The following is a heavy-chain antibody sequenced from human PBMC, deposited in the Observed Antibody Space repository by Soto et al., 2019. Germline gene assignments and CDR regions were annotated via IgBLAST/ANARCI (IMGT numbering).Heavy chain of an antibody. CDR3: ERDIGGSGWFDLDY. J-gene: IGHJ4*02. V-gene: IGHV4-59*01. D-gene: IGHD6-19*01. CDR2: IYYSGST. CDR1: GGSISSYY. Sequence: SETLPLTFTVSGGSISSYYWSWIRQPTGKGLEWIGYIYYSGSTNYNPALKSRVTISVDTSKNQFSLKLSSVTAADTAVYYCERDIGGSGWFDLDYWGQGTLVTVSS.